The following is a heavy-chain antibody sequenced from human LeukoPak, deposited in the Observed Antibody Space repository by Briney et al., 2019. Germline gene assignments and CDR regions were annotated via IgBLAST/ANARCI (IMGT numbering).Heavy chain of an antibody. CDR1: GFTFSSYS. V-gene: IGHV3-48*01. CDR2: ISSGSSTI. Sequence: GGSLRLSCAASGFTFSSYSMNWVRQAPGKGLEWVSYISSGSSTIYYADSVKGRFTISRDNAKNSLYLQMNCLRAEDTAVYYCARGIWNDPYYWGQGTLVTVSS. D-gene: IGHD1-1*01. J-gene: IGHJ4*02. CDR3: ARGIWNDPYY.